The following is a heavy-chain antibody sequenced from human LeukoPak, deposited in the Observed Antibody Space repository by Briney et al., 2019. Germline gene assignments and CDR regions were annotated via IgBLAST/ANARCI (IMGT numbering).Heavy chain of an antibody. Sequence: SDTLSLTCTVSVRPISRGDYYWSWIRQPRAKGLEWNGYNYYSRSPYYNPSLKSRVTISVDKSKNQFSHKLRSSTAADTALYYCARVKVTGGEVDYWGQGGLVTVSS. J-gene: IGHJ4*02. V-gene: IGHV4-30-4*02. CDR1: VRPISRGDYY. D-gene: IGHD2-8*02. CDR2: NYYSRSP. CDR3: ARVKVTGGEVDY.